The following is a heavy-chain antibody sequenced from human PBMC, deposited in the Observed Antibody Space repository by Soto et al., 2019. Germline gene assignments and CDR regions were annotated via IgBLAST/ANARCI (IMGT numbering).Heavy chain of an antibody. D-gene: IGHD3-10*01. Sequence: QVQLVQSGGGVAQSGRSLRLSCTSSGFTFNSYGMFWARQAPGKGLEWVAGIWYDGSYRYYVDSVKGRFTVSRDNSKNTVYLEMNSLRAEDTGFYYCARISGSGHLGWFDPWGQGTLVTVSS. CDR1: GFTFNSYG. J-gene: IGHJ5*02. V-gene: IGHV3-33*01. CDR3: ARISGSGHLGWFDP. CDR2: IWYDGSYR.